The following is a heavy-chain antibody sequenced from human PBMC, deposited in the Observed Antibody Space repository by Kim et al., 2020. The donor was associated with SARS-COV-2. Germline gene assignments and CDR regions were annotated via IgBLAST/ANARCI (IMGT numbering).Heavy chain of an antibody. Sequence: DYAQQFQGRLTVTADDSTTTVYMELSSLRSDDTAVYFCARGGFSSSWRLDYWGQGTLVTVSS. D-gene: IGHD6-13*01. CDR3: ARGGFSSSWRLDY. J-gene: IGHJ4*02. V-gene: IGHV1-69*01.